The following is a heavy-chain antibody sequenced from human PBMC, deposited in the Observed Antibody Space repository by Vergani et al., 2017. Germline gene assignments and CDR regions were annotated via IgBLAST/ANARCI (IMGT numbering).Heavy chain of an antibody. CDR3: ARSIVSRNPPDYFDN. CDR2: VEDSGYF. Sequence: QVQLQESGPGLVRPSETLSLTCTVSGGSLSGYYWNWIRQTPGEGLEWIGYVEDSGYFNYNPSLMTRVSMSSYTSNNHFSLMWSTVTVADTAVYYCARSIVSRNPPDYFDNWGQGTLVTVSS. D-gene: IGHD1-14*01. J-gene: IGHJ4*02. V-gene: IGHV4-59*01. CDR1: GGSLSGYY.